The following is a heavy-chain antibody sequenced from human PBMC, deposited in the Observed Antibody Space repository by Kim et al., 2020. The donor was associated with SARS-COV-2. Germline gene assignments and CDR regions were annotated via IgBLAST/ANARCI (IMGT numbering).Heavy chain of an antibody. CDR2: INHSGRT. D-gene: IGHD3-22*01. CDR1: GGSFSGYW. Sequence: SETLSLTCAVYGGSFSGYWWSWIRQPPGKGLEWIGEINHSGRTNYNPSLKSRVTISADTSKSQFSLKLSSVTAADTAVYYCARGKAGYYDGSGYGYWGQGTLVTVSS. V-gene: IGHV4-34*01. CDR3: ARGKAGYYDGSGYGY. J-gene: IGHJ4*02.